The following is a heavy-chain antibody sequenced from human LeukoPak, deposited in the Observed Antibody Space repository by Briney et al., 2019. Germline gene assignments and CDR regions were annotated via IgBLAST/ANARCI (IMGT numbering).Heavy chain of an antibody. CDR3: ARGTIFGVVIPYYYYMDV. J-gene: IGHJ6*03. Sequence: ASVKVSCKASGGTFSSYAISWVRQAPGQGLEWMGGIIPIFGTANYAQKFQGRVTITADESTSTAYMELSSLRSEDTAVYYCARGTIFGVVIPYYYYMDVWGKGTTVTVSS. CDR2: IIPIFGTA. D-gene: IGHD3-3*01. V-gene: IGHV1-69*13. CDR1: GGTFSSYA.